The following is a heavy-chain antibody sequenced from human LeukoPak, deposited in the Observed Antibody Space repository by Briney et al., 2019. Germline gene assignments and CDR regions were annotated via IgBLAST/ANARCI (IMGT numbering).Heavy chain of an antibody. J-gene: IGHJ6*03. V-gene: IGHV1-69*05. CDR2: IIPIFGTA. Sequence: EASVKVSCKASGGTFSSYAISWVRQAPGQGLEWMGGIIPIFGTANYAQKFQGRVTITTDESTSTAYMELGSLRSEDTAVYYCARDQHGDSFHYMDVWGKGTTVTVSS. D-gene: IGHD3-22*01. CDR1: GGTFSSYA. CDR3: ARDQHGDSFHYMDV.